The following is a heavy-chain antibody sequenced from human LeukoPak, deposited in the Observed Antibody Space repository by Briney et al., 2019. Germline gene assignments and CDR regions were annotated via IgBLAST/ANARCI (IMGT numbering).Heavy chain of an antibody. V-gene: IGHV3-48*04. J-gene: IGHJ3*02. CDR3: ARVVYRYGYAFDI. Sequence: TGGVLRLSCAASGFTVSSSNYMNWVRQAPGKGLEWVSFITGSSRSINSADSVKGRFTISRDNAKSSMYLQMNSLRAEDTAVYFCARVVYRYGYAFDIWGQGTVVTVSS. CDR2: ITGSSRSI. D-gene: IGHD5-18*01. CDR1: GFTVSSSNY.